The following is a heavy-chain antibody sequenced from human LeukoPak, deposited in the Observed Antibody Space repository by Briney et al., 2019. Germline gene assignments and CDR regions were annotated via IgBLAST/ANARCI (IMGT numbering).Heavy chain of an antibody. D-gene: IGHD2-15*01. CDR3: ARDRGYSYYYYYMDV. Sequence: SETLSLTCTVSGDSISSGDYYWSWIRQPAGKGLEWIGRISSSGSTNYNPSLKSRVTISVDTSKNQFSLKLSSVTAADTAVYYCARDRGYSYYYYYMDVWGKGTTVTISS. CDR2: ISSSGST. J-gene: IGHJ6*03. CDR1: GDSISSGDYY. V-gene: IGHV4-61*02.